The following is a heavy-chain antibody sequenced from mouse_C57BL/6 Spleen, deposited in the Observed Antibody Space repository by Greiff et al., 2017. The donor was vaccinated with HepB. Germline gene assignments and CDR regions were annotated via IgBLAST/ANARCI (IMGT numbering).Heavy chain of an antibody. V-gene: IGHV2-5*01. CDR3: AKNDYDGGGFAY. CDR2: IWRGGST. J-gene: IGHJ3*01. CDR1: GFSLTSYG. Sequence: VKLQESGPGLVQPSQSLSITCTVSGFSLTSYGVHWVRQSPGKGLEWLGVIWRGGSTDYNAAFMSRLSITKDNSKSQVFFKMNSLQADDTAIYYCAKNDYDGGGFAYWGQGTLVTVSA. D-gene: IGHD2-4*01.